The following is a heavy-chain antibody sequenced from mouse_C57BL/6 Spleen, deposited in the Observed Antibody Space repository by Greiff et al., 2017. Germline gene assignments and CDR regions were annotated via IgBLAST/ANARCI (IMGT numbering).Heavy chain of an antibody. CDR1: GYAFSSSW. D-gene: IGHD2-3*01. CDR2: IYPGDGDT. CDR3: ARWADGYYNY. J-gene: IGHJ2*01. Sequence: VQLQQSGPELVKPGASVKISCKASGYAFSSSWMNWVKQRPGKGLEWIGRIYPGDGDTNYNGKFKGKATLTADKSSSTAYMQLSSLTSEDSAVYFCARWADGYYNYWGQGTTLTVSS. V-gene: IGHV1-82*01.